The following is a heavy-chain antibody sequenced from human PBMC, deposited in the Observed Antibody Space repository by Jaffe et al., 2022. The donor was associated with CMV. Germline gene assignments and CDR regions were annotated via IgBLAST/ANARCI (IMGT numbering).Heavy chain of an antibody. J-gene: IGHJ6*02. CDR2: IDWDDDK. Sequence: QVTLRESGPALVKPTQTLTLTCTFSGFSLSTSGMCVSWIRQPPGKALEWLALIDWDDDKYYSTSLKTRLTISKDTSKNQVVLTMTNMDPVDTATYYCARIRAEGSSEQYYYYGMDVWGQGTTVTVSS. D-gene: IGHD6-6*01. V-gene: IGHV2-70*01. CDR1: GFSLSTSGMC. CDR3: ARIRAEGSSEQYYYYGMDV.